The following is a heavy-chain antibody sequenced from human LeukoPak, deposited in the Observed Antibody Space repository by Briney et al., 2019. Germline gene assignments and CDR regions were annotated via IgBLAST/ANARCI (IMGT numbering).Heavy chain of an antibody. CDR3: ARDTDYGDSGLDY. Sequence: GGSLRLSCAASGFTFSDYYMSWIRQAPGKGLEWVSYISSSGSAIYYADSVKGRFTISRDNAKNSLYLQMNSLRAEDTAVYYCARDTDYGDSGLDYWGQGTLVTVSS. CDR2: ISSSGSAI. D-gene: IGHD4-17*01. V-gene: IGHV3-11*04. CDR1: GFTFSDYY. J-gene: IGHJ4*02.